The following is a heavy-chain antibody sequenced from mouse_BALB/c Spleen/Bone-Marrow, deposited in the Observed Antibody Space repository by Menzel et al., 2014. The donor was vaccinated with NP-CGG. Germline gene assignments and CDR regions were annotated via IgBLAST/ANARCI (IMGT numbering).Heavy chain of an antibody. D-gene: IGHD2-14*01. CDR3: ARGTYRYYFDY. CDR2: ILPGSGTT. CDR1: GYTFSSYW. Sequence: VKLMESGAELMKPGASVKISCKATGYTFSSYWIEWVKQRPGHGLEWIGEILPGSGTTNYNEKFKGKATFTADTSSNTAYMQLSSLTSEDSAVYYCARGTYRYYFDYWGQGTTLTVSS. J-gene: IGHJ2*01. V-gene: IGHV1-9*01.